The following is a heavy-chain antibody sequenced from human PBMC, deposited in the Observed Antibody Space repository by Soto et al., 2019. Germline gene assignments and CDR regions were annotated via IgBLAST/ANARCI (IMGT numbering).Heavy chain of an antibody. CDR3: ARQGRSGYYFHDAFDI. CDR1: GGSISISSYY. V-gene: IGHV4-39*01. D-gene: IGHD3-22*01. Sequence: PSETLSLTCTVSGGSISISSYYWGCIRQPPGKGREWIGSIYYSGSTYYNPSLKSRVTISVDTSKNQFSLKLSSVTAADTAVYYFARQGRSGYYFHDAFDIWGQGTMVTVSS. CDR2: IYYSGST. J-gene: IGHJ3*02.